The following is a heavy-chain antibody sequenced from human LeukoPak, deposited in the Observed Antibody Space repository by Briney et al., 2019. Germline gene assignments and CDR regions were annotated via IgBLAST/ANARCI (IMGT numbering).Heavy chain of an antibody. D-gene: IGHD3-10*01. CDR1: GGSISSYY. CDR3: ARGLKNYYGSGSYYNDQRNDY. V-gene: IGHV4-34*01. J-gene: IGHJ4*02. CDR2: INHSGST. Sequence: SETLSLTCTVSGGSISSYYWSWIRQPPGKGLEWIGEINHSGSTNYNPSLKSRVTISVDTSKNQFSLKLSSVTAADTAVYYCARGLKNYYGSGSYYNDQRNDYWGQGTLVTVSS.